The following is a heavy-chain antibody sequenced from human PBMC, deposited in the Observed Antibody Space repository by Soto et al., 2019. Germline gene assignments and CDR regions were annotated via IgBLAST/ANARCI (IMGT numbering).Heavy chain of an antibody. CDR3: ARLWSYGDYVAFDI. J-gene: IGHJ3*02. V-gene: IGHV1-8*01. D-gene: IGHD4-17*01. CDR2: MNPNSGNT. Sequence: ASVKVSCKASGYTFTSYDINWVRQATGQGLEWMGWMNPNSGNTGYAQKFQGRVTMTRNTSISTAYMELSSLRSEDTAVYYCARLWSYGDYVAFDIWGQGTRVTVSS. CDR1: GYTFTSYD.